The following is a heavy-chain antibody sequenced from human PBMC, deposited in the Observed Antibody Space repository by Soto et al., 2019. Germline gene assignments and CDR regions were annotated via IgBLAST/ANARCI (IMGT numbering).Heavy chain of an antibody. Sequence: EVQLVESGGGLVQPGGSPRLSCAASGFIFSTYWMSWVRQAPGKGLEWVANIKSDGSDLYYADSVKGRFTISRDNARNSLYLQMSSLRAEDTAVYYCARESLLKSTPLYRYFYYAMDVWGQGTTVIVSS. D-gene: IGHD3-16*02. CDR2: IKSDGSDL. CDR3: ARESLLKSTPLYRYFYYAMDV. J-gene: IGHJ6*02. CDR1: GFIFSTYW. V-gene: IGHV3-7*03.